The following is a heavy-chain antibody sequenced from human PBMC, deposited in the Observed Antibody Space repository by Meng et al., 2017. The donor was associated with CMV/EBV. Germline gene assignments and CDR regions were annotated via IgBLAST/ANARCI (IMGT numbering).Heavy chain of an antibody. V-gene: IGHV3-33*01. CDR1: GFTFSSYG. Sequence: GSLKISCAASGFTFSSYGMHWVRQAPGKGLEWVAVIWYDGSNKYYADSVKGRFTISRDNSKNTLYLQMNSLRAEDTAVYYCARAAGSLLRYYFDYWGQGTLVTVSS. D-gene: IGHD3-10*01. CDR2: IWYDGSNK. J-gene: IGHJ4*02. CDR3: ARAAGSLLRYYFDY.